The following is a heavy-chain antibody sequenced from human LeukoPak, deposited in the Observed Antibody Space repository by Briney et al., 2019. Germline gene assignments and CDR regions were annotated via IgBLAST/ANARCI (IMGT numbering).Heavy chain of an antibody. J-gene: IGHJ4*02. D-gene: IGHD2-21*02. CDR1: GFTFSTYG. Sequence: GGSLILSCAASGFTFSTYGMSWVRQAPGKGLEWVSAISGSGGSTCYADSVKGRFTISRDNSKNTLYLQMNSLRAEDTAVYYYAKTFRGDCYSKKDYWGQGTLVTVSS. CDR3: AKTFRGDCYSKKDY. CDR2: ISGSGGST. V-gene: IGHV3-23*01.